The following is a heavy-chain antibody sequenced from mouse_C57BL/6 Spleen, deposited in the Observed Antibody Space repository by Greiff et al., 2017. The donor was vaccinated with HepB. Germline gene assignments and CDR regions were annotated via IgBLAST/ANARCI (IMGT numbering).Heavy chain of an antibody. V-gene: IGHV1-64*01. J-gene: IGHJ3*01. CDR3: ASPIYYDYDGFAY. CDR1: GYTFTSYW. D-gene: IGHD2-4*01. CDR2: SHPNSGST. Sequence: QVQLKESGAELVKPGASVKLSCKASGYTFTSYWMHWVKQRPGQGLEWIGMSHPNSGSTNYNEKFKRKATLTVDKSSSTAYMQLSSLTSEDSAVYYCASPIYYDYDGFAYWGQGTLVTVSA.